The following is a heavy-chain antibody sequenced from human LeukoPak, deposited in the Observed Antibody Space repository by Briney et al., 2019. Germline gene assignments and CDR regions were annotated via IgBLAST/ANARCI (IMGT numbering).Heavy chain of an antibody. CDR3: AKPTDILTGYYYFDY. V-gene: IGHV3-53*05. CDR2: VYSGGNT. CDR1: GFTVSNNY. D-gene: IGHD3-9*01. Sequence: GGSLRLSCAASGFTVSNNYMIWVRQAPGKGLEWVSLVYSGGNTYFADSVKGRFTISRDNSKNTLYLQMNSLRAEDTAVYYCAKPTDILTGYYYFDYWGQGTLVTVSS. J-gene: IGHJ4*02.